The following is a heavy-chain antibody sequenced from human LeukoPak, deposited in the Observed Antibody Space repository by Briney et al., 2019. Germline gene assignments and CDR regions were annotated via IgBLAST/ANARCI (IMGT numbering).Heavy chain of an antibody. V-gene: IGHV5-51*01. CDR1: GYSFTSYW. J-gene: IGHJ6*03. D-gene: IGHD3-3*01. CDR3: ARAEYDFWSGYSTYYMDV. Sequence: GESLKISCKGSGYSFTSYWIGWVRQMPGKGLEWMGIIYPGDSDTRYSPSFQGQVTISADKSISTAYLQWSSLKASDTAMYYCARAEYDFWSGYSTYYMDVWGKGTTVTVSS. CDR2: IYPGDSDT.